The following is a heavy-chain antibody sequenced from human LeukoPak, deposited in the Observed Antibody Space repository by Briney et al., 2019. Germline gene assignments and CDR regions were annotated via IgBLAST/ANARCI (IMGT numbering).Heavy chain of an antibody. D-gene: IGHD4-17*01. J-gene: IGHJ4*02. Sequence: GGSLRLSCAASGFTFSTYGMNWVRQAPGKGLEWVASISGSGGTTYYADSVKGRFTISRDNSNSTLYLQMNSLRAEDTAVYYCARGPTTVTRAFDYWGQGSLVTVSS. CDR1: GFTFSTYG. V-gene: IGHV3-23*01. CDR3: ARGPTTVTRAFDY. CDR2: ISGSGGTT.